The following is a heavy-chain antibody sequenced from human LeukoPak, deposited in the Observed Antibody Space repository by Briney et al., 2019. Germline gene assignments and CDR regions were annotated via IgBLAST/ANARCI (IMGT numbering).Heavy chain of an antibody. CDR2: ISSSGSTI. CDR3: ARVPKRITMIVGDFDY. J-gene: IGHJ4*02. CDR1: GFTFSSYE. V-gene: IGHV3-48*03. Sequence: QPGGSLRLSCAASGFTFSSYEMNSVRQAPGKGLEWVSYISSSGSTIYYADSVKGRFTISRDNAKNSLYLQMNSLRAEDTAVYYCARVPKRITMIVGDFDYWGQGTLVTVSS. D-gene: IGHD3-22*01.